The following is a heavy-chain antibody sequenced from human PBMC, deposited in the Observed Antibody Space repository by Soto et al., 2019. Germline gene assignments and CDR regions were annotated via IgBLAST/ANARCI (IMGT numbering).Heavy chain of an antibody. CDR3: AAGVAGTTWGYYYYGMDV. Sequence: GASVKVSCKASGYTFTSYAMHWVRQAPGQRLEWMGWINAGNGNTKYSQKFQGRVTITRDTSASTAYMELSSLRSEDTAVYYCAAGVAGTTWGYYYYGMDVWGQGTTVTVSS. CDR2: INAGNGNT. D-gene: IGHD6-19*01. V-gene: IGHV1-3*01. J-gene: IGHJ6*02. CDR1: GYTFTSYA.